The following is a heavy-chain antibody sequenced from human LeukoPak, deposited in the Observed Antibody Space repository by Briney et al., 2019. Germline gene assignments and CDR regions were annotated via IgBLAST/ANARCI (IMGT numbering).Heavy chain of an antibody. Sequence: SETLSLTCAVSGGSISSSNWWSWVRPPPGKGLEWIGEIYHSGSTNYNPSLKSRVTISVDTSKNQFSLKLSSVTAADTAVYYCARDQLVRGGYYYYGMDVWGKGTTVTVSS. CDR1: GGSISSSNW. CDR3: ARDQLVRGGYYYYGMDV. D-gene: IGHD6-13*01. CDR2: IYHSGST. V-gene: IGHV4-4*02. J-gene: IGHJ6*04.